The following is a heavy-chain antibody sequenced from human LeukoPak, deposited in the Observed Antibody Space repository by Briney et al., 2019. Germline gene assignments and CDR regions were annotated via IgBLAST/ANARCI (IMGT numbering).Heavy chain of an antibody. J-gene: IGHJ3*02. CDR1: GFTFSSYA. CDR3: AKDYGDYPDAFDI. CDR2: ISGSRGST. D-gene: IGHD4-17*01. V-gene: IGHV3-23*01. Sequence: GGSLRLSCAASGFTFSSYAMSWVRQAPGKGLEWVSAISGSRGSTYYADSVKGRFTISRDNSKNTLYLQMNSLRAEDTAVYYCAKDYGDYPDAFDIWGQGTMVTVSS.